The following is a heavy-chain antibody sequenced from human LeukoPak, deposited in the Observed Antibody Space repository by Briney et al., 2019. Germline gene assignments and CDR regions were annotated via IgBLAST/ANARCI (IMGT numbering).Heavy chain of an antibody. CDR2: IYHSGST. D-gene: IGHD5-18*01. Sequence: NPSETLSLTCAVSGYSISSGYYWGWIRQPPGKGLEWIGRIYHSGSTYYNPSLKSRVTISVDTSKNQFSLKLSSVTAADTAVYYCAGDGYSYGPDFDYWGQGTLVTVSS. V-gene: IGHV4-38-2*02. CDR1: GYSISSGYY. CDR3: AGDGYSYGPDFDY. J-gene: IGHJ4*02.